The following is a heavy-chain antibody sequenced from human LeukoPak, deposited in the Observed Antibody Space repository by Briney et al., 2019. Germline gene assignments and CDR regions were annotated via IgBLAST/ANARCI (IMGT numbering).Heavy chain of an antibody. D-gene: IGHD2-21*01. V-gene: IGHV4-59*01. J-gene: IGHJ2*01. Sequence: SETLSLTCTVSGGSISSYYWNWIRQPPGKGLEWVGYIYYSGSTYYNPSLKSRVAISVDTSKNQFSLKLSSVTAADTAVHYCARSPPRHIVDSKWYFDLWGRGTLVTVSS. CDR1: GGSISSYY. CDR2: IYYSGST. CDR3: ARSPPRHIVDSKWYFDL.